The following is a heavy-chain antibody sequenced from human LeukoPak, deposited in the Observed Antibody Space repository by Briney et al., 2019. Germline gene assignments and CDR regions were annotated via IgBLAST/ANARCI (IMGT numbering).Heavy chain of an antibody. Sequence: ASVKVSCKASGYTFGSSGINWVRQAPGQGLEWMGWISTYNGNTNYAQKLQGRVTMTTDTSTSTAYMELRSLRSDDTAVYYCARLTRLSDLPVPSLDHWGQGTLVTVSS. CDR3: ARLTRLSDLPVPSLDH. CDR1: GYTFGSSG. D-gene: IGHD1-14*01. V-gene: IGHV1-18*01. CDR2: ISTYNGNT. J-gene: IGHJ4*02.